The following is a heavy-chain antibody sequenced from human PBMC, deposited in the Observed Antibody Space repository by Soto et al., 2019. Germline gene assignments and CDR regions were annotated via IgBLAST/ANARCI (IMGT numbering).Heavy chain of an antibody. V-gene: IGHV3-23*01. Sequence: GGSLRLSCAASGFTFNSYAMNWVRQAPGKGLEWVSGISGSDGSTYYSDSVKGRFTISRDNSKNTLYLQMTGLRAEDTALYYCASPPRATVTDNIFDFWGQGTLVTV. CDR2: ISGSDGST. D-gene: IGHD4-17*01. J-gene: IGHJ4*02. CDR1: GFTFNSYA. CDR3: ASPPRATVTDNIFDF.